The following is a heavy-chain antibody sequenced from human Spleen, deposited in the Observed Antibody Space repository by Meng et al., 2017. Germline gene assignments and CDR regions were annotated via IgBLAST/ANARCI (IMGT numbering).Heavy chain of an antibody. Sequence: EVRLLESGGGLVQPGGSLRLSCAASGIPFSSFGMKWVRQAPGKGLEWVSTISSTGGATYYADSVKGRLTISRDNSKNTLYLQMNSLRAEDTAVYYCVPRTTYFDSWGLGTLVTVSS. CDR1: GIPFSSFG. CDR2: ISSTGGAT. V-gene: IGHV3-23*01. D-gene: IGHD4-11*01. J-gene: IGHJ4*02. CDR3: VPRTTYFDS.